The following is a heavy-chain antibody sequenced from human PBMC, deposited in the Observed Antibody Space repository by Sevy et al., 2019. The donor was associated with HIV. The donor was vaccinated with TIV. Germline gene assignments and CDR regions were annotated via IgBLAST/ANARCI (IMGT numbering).Heavy chain of an antibody. V-gene: IGHV3-49*04. CDR3: TAPGSLDAFDI. CDR2: IRSKAYGGTT. CDR1: GFTFGDYA. Sequence: GGSLRLSCTASGFTFGDYAMSWVRQAPGKGVEWVGFIRSKAYGGTTEYAASVKGRFTISRDDSKSIAYLQMNSLKTEDTAVYYCTAPGSLDAFDIWGQGTMVTVSS. D-gene: IGHD1-26*01. J-gene: IGHJ3*02.